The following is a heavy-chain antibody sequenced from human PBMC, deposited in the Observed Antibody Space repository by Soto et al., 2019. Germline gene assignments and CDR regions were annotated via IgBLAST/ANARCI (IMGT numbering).Heavy chain of an antibody. V-gene: IGHV3-23*01. D-gene: IGHD4-17*01. Sequence: GVSLRRSGSACLWTFSSRAISWVRQAPRQCLEWVSAISGSGGSTYYADSVKGGFTISRDNCKNTQDVQMKSLRAEDRAVYYCGKDPQYTAAYGGNSQYGREVSRKGTTVT. CDR2: ISGSGGST. CDR3: GKDPQYTAAYGGNSQYGREV. J-gene: IGHJ6*04. CDR1: LWTFSSRA.